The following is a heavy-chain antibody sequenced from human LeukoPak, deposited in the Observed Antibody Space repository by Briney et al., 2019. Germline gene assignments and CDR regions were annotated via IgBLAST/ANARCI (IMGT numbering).Heavy chain of an antibody. CDR1: GITFSSFW. CDR2: IKGDGITT. D-gene: IGHD2-21*01. Sequence: GGSLRLSCEASGITFSSFWMHCVRQAPGKGLVWVARIKGDGITTNYADPAKGRFTVSRDNAKNTVYLQMNSLRAEDTAVYYCAKDLHEIAADYWGQGTLVTVAS. CDR3: AKDLHEIAADY. J-gene: IGHJ4*02. V-gene: IGHV3-74*01.